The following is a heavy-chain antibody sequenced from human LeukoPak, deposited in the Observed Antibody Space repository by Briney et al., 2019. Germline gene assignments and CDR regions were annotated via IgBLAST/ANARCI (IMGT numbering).Heavy chain of an antibody. CDR2: ISDSGSGVRI. V-gene: IGHV3-23*01. J-gene: IGHJ4*02. CDR3: AREKCIDY. Sequence: PGGSLRLSCAASGFTFSSYAMSWVRQAPGKGLEWVSVISDSGSGVRIFDADSVRGRFTISRDNSKNTLYLQMNSLRAEDTAVYYCAREKCIDYWGQGTLVAVSS. CDR1: GFTFSSYA.